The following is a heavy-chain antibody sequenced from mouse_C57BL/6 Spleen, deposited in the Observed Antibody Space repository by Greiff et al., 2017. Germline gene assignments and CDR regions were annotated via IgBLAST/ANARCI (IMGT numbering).Heavy chain of an antibody. CDR3: TRYGSSYDWYFDV. J-gene: IGHJ1*03. D-gene: IGHD1-1*01. CDR1: GFNIKDAY. CDR2: IDPENGDT. V-gene: IGHV14-4*01. Sequence: VQLQQSGAELVRPGASVTLSCTASGFNIKDAYMHWVKQRPEQGLEWIGWIDPENGDTEYDSKFQGKATITADTSSTTAYLQLSSLTSEDTAVYYCTRYGSSYDWYFDVWGTGTTVTVSS.